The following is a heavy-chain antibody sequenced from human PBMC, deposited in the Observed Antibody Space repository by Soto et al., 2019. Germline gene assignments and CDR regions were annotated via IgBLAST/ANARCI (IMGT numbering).Heavy chain of an antibody. CDR3: ARPHQWLVAFDI. J-gene: IGHJ3*02. CDR1: GGSISSSSYY. D-gene: IGHD6-19*01. Sequence: QLQLQESGPGLVKPSETLSLTCTVSGGSISSSSYYWGWIRQPPGKGLEWIGSIYYSGSTYYNPSLKSRVTISVDTSKNQFSLKLSSVTAADTAVYYCARPHQWLVAFDIWGQGTMVTVSS. V-gene: IGHV4-39*01. CDR2: IYYSGST.